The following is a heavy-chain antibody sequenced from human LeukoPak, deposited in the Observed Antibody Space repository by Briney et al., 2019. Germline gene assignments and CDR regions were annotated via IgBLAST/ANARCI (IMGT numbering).Heavy chain of an antibody. V-gene: IGHV4-30-2*01. CDR3: ARLPPSSPWDYYAPEYYFDY. CDR2: IYHSGST. D-gene: IGHD3-10*01. CDR1: GGSVSSGDYS. J-gene: IGHJ4*02. Sequence: PSETLSLTCAISGGSVSSGDYSWSWIRQPPGKGLEWIGYIYHSGSTYYNPSLKSRVTISVDTSKNQFSLKLSSVTAADTAVYYCARLPPSSPWDYYAPEYYFDYWGQGTLVTVSS.